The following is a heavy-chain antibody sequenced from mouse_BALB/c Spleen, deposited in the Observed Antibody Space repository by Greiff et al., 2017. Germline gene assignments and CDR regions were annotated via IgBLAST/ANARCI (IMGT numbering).Heavy chain of an antibody. CDR1: GYTFTSYY. CDR2: INPSNGGT. D-gene: IGHD1-3*01. Sequence: QVQLKQSGAELVKPGASVKLSCKASGYTFTSYYMYWVKQRPGQGLEWIGEINPSNGGTNFNEKFKSKATLTVDKSSSTAYMQLSSLTSEDSAVYYCTRKKVFWFAYWGQGTTLTVSS. J-gene: IGHJ2*01. V-gene: IGHV1S81*02. CDR3: TRKKVFWFAY.